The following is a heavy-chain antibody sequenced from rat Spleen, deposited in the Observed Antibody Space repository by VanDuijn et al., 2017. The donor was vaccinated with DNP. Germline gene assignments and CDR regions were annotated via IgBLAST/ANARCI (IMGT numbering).Heavy chain of an antibody. CDR3: ARRGYGYSFDY. CDR1: GFTFRDYY. Sequence: EVQLVESGGGLVQPGRSLKLSCAASGFTFRDYYMAWVRQAPTKGLEWVAYITYDGGNTYYRDSVKGRFTVSRDNAKSTLYLQMDSLTSEDTATYFCARRGYGYSFDYWGQGLMVTVSS. D-gene: IGHD1-7*01. CDR2: ITYDGGNT. J-gene: IGHJ2*01. V-gene: IGHV5-25*01.